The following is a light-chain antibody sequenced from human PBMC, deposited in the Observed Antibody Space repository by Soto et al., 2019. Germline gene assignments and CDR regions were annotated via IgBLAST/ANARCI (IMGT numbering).Light chain of an antibody. CDR3: QQYNSYPWT. CDR2: HAY. CDR1: QSISSW. Sequence: DIQMTQSPSTLSASVGDRVTLTCRAGQSISSWLAWYQQKPGKAPKLLIYHAYSLESGVPSRFSGSESGTEFTLTINSLQPDDFATYYCQQYNSYPWTFGQGTKVDIK. V-gene: IGKV1-5*01. J-gene: IGKJ1*01.